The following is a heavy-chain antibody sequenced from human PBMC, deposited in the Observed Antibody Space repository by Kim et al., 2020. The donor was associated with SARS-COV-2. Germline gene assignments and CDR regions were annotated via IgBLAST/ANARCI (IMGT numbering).Heavy chain of an antibody. CDR2: MYNSGTT. CDR3: ASRGKLWVGEDGLDI. Sequence: SETLSLTCSVSGGSLSSSSYYWGWIRQPPGKGLEWIGSMYNSGTTYYNPSLKSRVTISADTSKKQFSLNLTSVTAADTAVYYCASRGKLWVGEDGLDIWG. V-gene: IGHV4-39*01. D-gene: IGHD3-10*01. J-gene: IGHJ3*02. CDR1: GGSLSSSSYY.